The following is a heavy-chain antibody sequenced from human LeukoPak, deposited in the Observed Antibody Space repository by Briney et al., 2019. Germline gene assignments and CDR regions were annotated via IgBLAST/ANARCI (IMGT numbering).Heavy chain of an antibody. D-gene: IGHD2-15*01. CDR2: IWYDGSNK. CDR3: AKDRGYCSGGSCYFGYYFDY. J-gene: IGHJ4*02. V-gene: IGHV3-33*06. CDR1: GFTFSSYG. Sequence: PGGSLTLSCAASGFTFSSYGMHWVRQAPGKGLEWVAVIWYDGSNKYYADSVKGRFTISRDNSKSTLYLQMNSLRAEDTAVYYCAKDRGYCSGGSCYFGYYFDYWGQGTLVTVSS.